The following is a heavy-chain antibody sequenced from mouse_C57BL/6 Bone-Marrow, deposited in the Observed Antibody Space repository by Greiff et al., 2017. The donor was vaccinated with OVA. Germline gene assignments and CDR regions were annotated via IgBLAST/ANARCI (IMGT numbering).Heavy chain of an antibody. V-gene: IGHV1-69*01. J-gene: IGHJ1*03. D-gene: IGHD2-5*01. Sequence: QVQLQQPGAELVMPGASVKLSCKASGYTFTSYWMHWVKQRPGQGLEWIGEIDPSDSYTNYNQKFKGKSTLTVDKSSSTAYMQLSSLTSEDSAVYYCARCTEDYSKRWYFDVWGTGTTVTVSS. CDR1: GYTFTSYW. CDR3: ARCTEDYSKRWYFDV. CDR2: IDPSDSYT.